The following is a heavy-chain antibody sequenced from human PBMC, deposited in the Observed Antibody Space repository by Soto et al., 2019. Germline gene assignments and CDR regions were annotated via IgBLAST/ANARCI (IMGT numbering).Heavy chain of an antibody. CDR1: GYTFTSYD. V-gene: IGHV1-8*01. CDR3: ARGFNSAVAATPHGP. J-gene: IGHJ5*02. D-gene: IGHD2-15*01. Sequence: GASVKVSCKASGYTFTSYDIHWVRQATGQGLEWMGWMNPNSGNTGYAQKFQGRVTMTRNTSISTAYMELSSLRSEDTAVYYCARGFNSAVAATPHGPWGQGTLVNVSS. CDR2: MNPNSGNT.